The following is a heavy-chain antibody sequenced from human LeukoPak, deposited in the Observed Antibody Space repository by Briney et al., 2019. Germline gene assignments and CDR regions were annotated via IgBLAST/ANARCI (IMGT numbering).Heavy chain of an antibody. CDR3: ARGTYYYDSSGYYYYYYGMDV. V-gene: IGHV1-69*13. CDR1: GYTFTNYA. J-gene: IGHJ6*02. CDR2: IIPIFGTA. Sequence: SVKVSCKASGYTFTNYAIQWVRQAPGQGLEWMGGIIPIFGTANYAQKFQGRVTITADESTSTAYMELSSLRSEDTAVYYCARGTYYYDSSGYYYYYYGMDVWGQGTTVTVSS. D-gene: IGHD3-22*01.